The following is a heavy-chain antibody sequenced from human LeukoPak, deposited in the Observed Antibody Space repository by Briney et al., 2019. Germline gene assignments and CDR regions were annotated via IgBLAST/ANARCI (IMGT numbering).Heavy chain of an antibody. V-gene: IGHV4-59*01. D-gene: IGHD3-22*01. CDR2: IYYSGSS. CDR3: ARVHYYDSGALDY. Sequence: SETLSLTCIVSGVSLSSYYWSWIRQPPGKGLEWIGYIYYSGSSNYNPSLKSRVTISLDTSKNQLSLRLSSVTAADTAVYYCARVHYYDSGALDYWGPGTLVTVSS. J-gene: IGHJ4*02. CDR1: GVSLSSYY.